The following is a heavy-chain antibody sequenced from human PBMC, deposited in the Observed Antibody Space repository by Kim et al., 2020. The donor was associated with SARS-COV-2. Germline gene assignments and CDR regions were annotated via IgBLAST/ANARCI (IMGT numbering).Heavy chain of an antibody. CDR2: ISGSGGST. J-gene: IGHJ6*02. CDR3: AKDARGYTVSRGSYYGMDV. V-gene: IGHV3-23*01. CDR1: GFTFSSYA. D-gene: IGHD2-2*02. Sequence: GGSLRLSCAASGFTFSSYAMSWVRQAPGKGLEWVSAISGSGGSTYYADSVKGRFTISRDNSKNTLYLQMNSLRAEDTAVYYCAKDARGYTVSRGSYYGMDVWGQGTTVTVSS.